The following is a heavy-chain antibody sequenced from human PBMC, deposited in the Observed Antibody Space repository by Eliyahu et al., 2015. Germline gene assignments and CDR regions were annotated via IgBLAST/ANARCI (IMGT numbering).Heavy chain of an antibody. CDR2: IYYSGST. D-gene: IGHD6-13*01. Sequence: LQLQESGPGLVKPSETLSLTCIVSGGSISSSSYYWGWIRQPPGKALEWVGSIYYSGSTYNPSLKSRVTISIDASKNQFSLNLSSVTAADTAVYYCARPGGIAANPDYWGQGTLVTVSS. V-gene: IGHV4-39*01. CDR3: ARPGGIAANPDY. J-gene: IGHJ4*02. CDR1: GGSISSSSYY.